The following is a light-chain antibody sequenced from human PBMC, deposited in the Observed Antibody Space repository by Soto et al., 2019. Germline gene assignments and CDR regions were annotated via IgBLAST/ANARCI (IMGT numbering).Light chain of an antibody. CDR2: LGS. Sequence: DIVMTQSPLSLPVTPGEPASISCRSSQSLLYSNGYTYLDWYLQKPGQSPQLLIYLGSSRASGVPDRFSGSGSGTNFTLKISRVEAEDVGIYYCMHALQIPITFAQGKRLEIK. J-gene: IGKJ5*01. V-gene: IGKV2-28*01. CDR1: QSLLYSNGYTY. CDR3: MHALQIPIT.